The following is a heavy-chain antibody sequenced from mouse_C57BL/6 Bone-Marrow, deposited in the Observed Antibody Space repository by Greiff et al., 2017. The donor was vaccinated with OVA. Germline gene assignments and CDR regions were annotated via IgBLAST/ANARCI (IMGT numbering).Heavy chain of an antibody. CDR3: ARWAAGGMDY. J-gene: IGHJ4*01. Sequence: VKLQESGAELVRPGASVKLSCKASGYTFPDYYINWVKQRPGQGLEWIARIYPGSGNTYYNEKFKGKATLTAEKSSSTAYMQLSSLTSEDSAVYFCARWAAGGMDYWGQGTSVTVSS. CDR1: GYTFPDYY. V-gene: IGHV1-76*01. CDR2: IYPGSGNT. D-gene: IGHD3-3*01.